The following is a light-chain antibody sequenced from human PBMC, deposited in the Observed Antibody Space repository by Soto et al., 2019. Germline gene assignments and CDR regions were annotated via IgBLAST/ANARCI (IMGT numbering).Light chain of an antibody. J-gene: IGKJ4*01. CDR1: QSVSSSY. V-gene: IGKV3-20*01. CDR3: QQYGRSPLT. Sequence: EIVLTQSPGTLSLSPGERATLSCRASQSVSSSYLAWYQQKPGQAPRLLIYGASSIATGIPDRFIGRGSGTDFTLTISRLEPEDVSVYYCQQYGRSPLTFGGGTKVEIK. CDR2: GAS.